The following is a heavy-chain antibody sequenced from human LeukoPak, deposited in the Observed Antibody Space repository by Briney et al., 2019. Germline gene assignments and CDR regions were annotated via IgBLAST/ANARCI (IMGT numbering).Heavy chain of an antibody. J-gene: IGHJ6*02. Sequence: GASVKVSCKASGYTFTSYDINWVRQATGQGLEWMGWMNPNGGNTGYAQKFQGRVTMTRNTSISTAYMELSSLRSEDTAVYCCARDTVLNLQWSSHPKNYYYYYGMDVWGQGTTVTVSS. V-gene: IGHV1-8*01. D-gene: IGHD4-4*01. CDR2: MNPNGGNT. CDR1: GYTFTSYD. CDR3: ARDTVLNLQWSSHPKNYYYYYGMDV.